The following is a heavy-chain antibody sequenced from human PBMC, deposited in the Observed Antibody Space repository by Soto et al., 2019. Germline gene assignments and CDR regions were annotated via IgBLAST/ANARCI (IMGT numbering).Heavy chain of an antibody. CDR1: GFAFSSYA. D-gene: IGHD6-13*01. Sequence: EVQLVESGGGLVKPGGSLRLSCAASGFAFSSYAMNWVRQAPGKGLEWVSSISKSRSDISYADSVKGRFTISRDNAKNSLYLQMNSLSAEDTAVYYCALYSSTWGDFDYWGQGTLVTVSS. J-gene: IGHJ4*02. CDR2: ISKSRSDI. V-gene: IGHV3-21*02. CDR3: ALYSSTWGDFDY.